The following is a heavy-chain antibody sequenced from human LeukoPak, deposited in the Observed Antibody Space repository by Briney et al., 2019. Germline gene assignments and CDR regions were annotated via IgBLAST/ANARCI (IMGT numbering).Heavy chain of an antibody. D-gene: IGHD2-21*02. CDR1: GYSFTNYG. V-gene: IGHV1-18*01. CDR2: ISAYNGNT. J-gene: IGHJ6*03. Sequence: ASVKVSCKASGYSFTNYGISWVRQAPGQGLEWVGWISAYNGNTNYAQKLQDRVTMTTDTSTSTAYMDLRSLRSDDTAVYYCARGGVTPKGPYYYYYMDVWGKGTTVTVSS. CDR3: ARGGVTPKGPYYYYYMDV.